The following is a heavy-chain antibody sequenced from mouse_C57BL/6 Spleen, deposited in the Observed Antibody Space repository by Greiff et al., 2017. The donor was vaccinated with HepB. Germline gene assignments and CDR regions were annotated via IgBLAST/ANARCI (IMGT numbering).Heavy chain of an antibody. CDR3: ARRGLYYDYDRGFAY. D-gene: IGHD2-4*01. CDR2: INPNNGGT. V-gene: IGHV1-26*01. CDR1: GYTFTDYY. J-gene: IGHJ3*01. Sequence: VQLQQSGPELVKPGASVKISCKASGYTFTDYYMNWVKQSHGKSLEWIGDINPNNGGTSYNQKFKGKATLTVDKSSSTAYMELRSLTSEDTAVYYCARRGLYYDYDRGFAYWGQGTLVTVSA.